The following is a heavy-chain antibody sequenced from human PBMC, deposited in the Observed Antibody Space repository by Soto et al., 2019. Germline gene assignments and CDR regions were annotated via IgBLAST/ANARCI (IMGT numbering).Heavy chain of an antibody. CDR1: GFTSSDHY. V-gene: IGHV3-72*01. CDR3: ARHIPYHGKDV. J-gene: IGHJ6*02. D-gene: IGHD2-21*01. Sequence: EVQLVESGGGLVQPGGSLRLSCAASGFTSSDHYMDWVRQATGKGLEWVGRIRNKVNSYTTEYAASVKGRFTVSRDDSTNSVYLQMNSLKTEDTAVYYCARHIPYHGKDVWGQGTTVTVSS. CDR2: IRNKVNSYTT.